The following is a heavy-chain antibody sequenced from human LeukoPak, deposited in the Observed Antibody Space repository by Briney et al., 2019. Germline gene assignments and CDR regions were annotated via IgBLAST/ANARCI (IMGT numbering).Heavy chain of an antibody. V-gene: IGHV4-61*02. J-gene: IGHJ4*02. CDR2: IYTSGST. D-gene: IGHD3-22*01. Sequence: SETLSLTCTVSGGSISSGSYYWSWIRQPAGKGLEWIGRIYTSGSTNYNPSLKSRVTISVDTSKNQFSLKLSSVTAADTAVYYCARVYYYDSSGYGGVFVDYWGQGTLVTVSS. CDR3: ARVYYYDSSGYGGVFVDY. CDR1: GGSISSGSYY.